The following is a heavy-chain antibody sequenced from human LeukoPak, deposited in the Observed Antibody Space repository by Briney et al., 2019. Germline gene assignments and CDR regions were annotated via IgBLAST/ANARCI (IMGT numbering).Heavy chain of an antibody. CDR2: INHSGGA. CDR1: GGSFSGYS. Sequence: SETLSLTCAVYGGSFSGYSWSWIRQPPGKGLEWIGEINHSGGANYNPSLKSRLTISVDTSTNQFSLKLTSVTAADTAVYYCARYLKPSALFAFDIWGQGTMVTVSS. D-gene: IGHD2-2*01. CDR3: ARYLKPSALFAFDI. V-gene: IGHV4-34*01. J-gene: IGHJ3*02.